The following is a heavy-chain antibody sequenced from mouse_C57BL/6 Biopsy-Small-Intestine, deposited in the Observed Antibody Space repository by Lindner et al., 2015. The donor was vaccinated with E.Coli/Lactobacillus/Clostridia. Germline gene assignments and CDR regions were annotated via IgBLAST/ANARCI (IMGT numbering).Heavy chain of an antibody. Sequence: VQLQESGGGLVKPGGSLKLSCAASGFTFSDYGMHWVRQAPEKGLEWVAYISSGSSTTYYADTVKGRFTISRDNAKNTLFLQMTSPRSEDTAMYYCARGLIYYDYDEDYYYAMDYWGQGTSVTVSS. CDR2: ISSGSSTT. CDR1: GFTFSDYG. V-gene: IGHV5-17*01. CDR3: ARGLIYYDYDEDYYYAMDY. J-gene: IGHJ4*01. D-gene: IGHD2-4*01.